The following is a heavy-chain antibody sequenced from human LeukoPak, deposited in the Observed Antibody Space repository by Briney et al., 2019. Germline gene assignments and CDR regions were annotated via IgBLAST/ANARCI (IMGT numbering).Heavy chain of an antibody. J-gene: IGHJ6*03. CDR3: ARDEDTAMVTPHYYYYMDV. CDR1: GYSISSGYY. Sequence: SETLSLTCTVSGYSISSGYYWGWIRQPPGKGLEWIGSIYHSGSTYYNPSLKSRVTISVDTSKNQFSLKLSSVTAADTAVYYCARDEDTAMVTPHYYYYMDVWGKGTTVTVSS. D-gene: IGHD5-18*01. V-gene: IGHV4-38-2*02. CDR2: IYHSGST.